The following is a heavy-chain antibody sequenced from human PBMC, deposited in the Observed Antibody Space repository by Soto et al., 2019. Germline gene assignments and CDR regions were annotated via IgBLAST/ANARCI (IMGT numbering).Heavy chain of an antibody. Sequence: GGSLRLSCAASGFTFISYAMSWVRQAPWKGLEWGSAISGSGGSTYYADSVKGRFTISRDNSKNTLYLQMNSLRAEDTAVYYWATVDDYGDKFDDWGQGTLVTVSS. J-gene: IGHJ4*02. V-gene: IGHV3-23*01. CDR1: GFTFISYA. CDR3: ATVDDYGDKFDD. D-gene: IGHD4-17*01. CDR2: ISGSGGST.